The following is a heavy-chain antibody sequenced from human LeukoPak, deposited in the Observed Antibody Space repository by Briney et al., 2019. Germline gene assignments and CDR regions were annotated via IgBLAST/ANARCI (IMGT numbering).Heavy chain of an antibody. V-gene: IGHV4-59*01. CDR1: GGSISSYY. Sequence: SETLSLTCTVSGGSISSYYWSWIRQPPGKGLEWIGYIYYSGSTNYNPSLKSRVTISVDTSKNQFSLKLSSVTAADTAVYYCARCTPNYGSPFDYWGQGTLVTVSS. J-gene: IGHJ4*02. CDR2: IYYSGST. D-gene: IGHD4/OR15-4a*01. CDR3: ARCTPNYGSPFDY.